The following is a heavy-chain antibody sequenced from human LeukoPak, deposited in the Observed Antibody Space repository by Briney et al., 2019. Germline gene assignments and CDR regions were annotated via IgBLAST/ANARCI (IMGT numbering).Heavy chain of an antibody. D-gene: IGHD4-17*01. CDR2: IWYDGSNK. Sequence: PGRSLRLSCAASGFPFSSYGMHWVRQAPGKGLEWVAVIWYDGSNKYYADSVKGRFTISRDNSKNTLYLQMNSLRAEDTAVYYCAKEGVHGDYDYWGQGTLVTVSS. J-gene: IGHJ4*02. CDR3: AKEGVHGDYDY. V-gene: IGHV3-33*06. CDR1: GFPFSSYG.